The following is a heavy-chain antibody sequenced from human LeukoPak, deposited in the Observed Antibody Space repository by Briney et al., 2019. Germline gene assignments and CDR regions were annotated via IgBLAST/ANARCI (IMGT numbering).Heavy chain of an antibody. CDR2: INQRRNT. V-gene: IGHV4-34*01. CDR1: GGSFSGYY. Sequence: SETLSLTCAVYGGSFSGYYWSWIRQPPGKGLEWIGEINQRRNTNYNPSLKSRVTISIDTSKNQFSLKLSSVTAADTAVYYCARHGWHAWYFDLWGRGTLVTVSS. D-gene: IGHD6-19*01. J-gene: IGHJ2*01. CDR3: ARHGWHAWYFDL.